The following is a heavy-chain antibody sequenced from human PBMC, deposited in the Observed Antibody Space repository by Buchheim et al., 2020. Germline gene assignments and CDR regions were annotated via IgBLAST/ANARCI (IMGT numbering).Heavy chain of an antibody. Sequence: QLQESGPGLVKPSETLSLTCTVSGDSISSSSYFWGWIRQPPGKGLEWIGSIYYRGSTYCNPSLKSRVTISVDTSKNQFSLRLSSLTAADTAVYYCARHSLYYYDSSGYYKDYFDYWGQGTL. CDR3: ARHSLYYYDSSGYYKDYFDY. V-gene: IGHV4-39*01. CDR1: GDSISSSSYF. J-gene: IGHJ4*02. CDR2: IYYRGST. D-gene: IGHD3-22*01.